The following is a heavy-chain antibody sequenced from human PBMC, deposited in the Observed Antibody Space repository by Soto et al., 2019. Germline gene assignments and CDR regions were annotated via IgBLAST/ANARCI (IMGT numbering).Heavy chain of an antibody. V-gene: IGHV3-48*03. J-gene: IGHJ3*02. D-gene: IGHD1-26*01. CDR2: IGRSGTTI. CDR3: STHSPWVGAKPI. CDR1: GFTFSDYE. Sequence: EVQLVESGGGLVQPGGSLRLSCAVSGFTFSDYEMNWVRQAPGKGLEWVSYIGRSGTTIYYADSVKGPFNFSRDNTKNSLYLQMNSLTPEYTAVYYCSTHSPWVGAKPICCQETMVTVSS.